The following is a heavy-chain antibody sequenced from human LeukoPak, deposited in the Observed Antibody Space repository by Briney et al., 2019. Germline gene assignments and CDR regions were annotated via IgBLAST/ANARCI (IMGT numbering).Heavy chain of an antibody. CDR2: IYYSGST. CDR3: ARGSEAAVFDY. D-gene: IGHD6-13*01. V-gene: IGHV4-59*01. Sequence: PSETLSLTCTVSGGSISSYFWSWIRQPPGKGLEWIGYIYYSGSTNYNPSLKSRVTISVDTSKNQFSLKLSSVTAADTAVYYCARGSEAAVFDYWGQGTLVTVSS. CDR1: GGSISSYF. J-gene: IGHJ4*02.